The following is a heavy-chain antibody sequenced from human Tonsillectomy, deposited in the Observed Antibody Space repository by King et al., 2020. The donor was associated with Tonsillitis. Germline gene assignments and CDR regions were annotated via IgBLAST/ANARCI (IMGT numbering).Heavy chain of an antibody. CDR2: IYYSGST. V-gene: IGHV4-30-4*01. CDR3: ARESRAYIAAVYYYYGMDV. CDR1: GGSISSGDYY. Sequence: VQLQESGPGLVKPSQTLSLTCTVSGGSISSGDYYWSWIRQPPGKGLEWIGYIYYSGSTYYNPSLKSRVTISVDTSKNQCSLKLSSVTAADTAVYYCARESRAYIAAVYYYYGMDVWGQGTTVTVSS. J-gene: IGHJ6*02. D-gene: IGHD6-13*01.